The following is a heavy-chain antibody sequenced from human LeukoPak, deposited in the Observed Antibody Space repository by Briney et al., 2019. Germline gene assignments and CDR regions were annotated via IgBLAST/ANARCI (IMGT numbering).Heavy chain of an antibody. CDR3: ARDLSGSYLGVYYYYYMDV. Sequence: GGSLRLSCAASGFTFSSYWMHWVRQAPGKGLVWVSRINSDGSSTSYADSVKGRFTISRDNAKNTLYLQMNSLRAEDTAVYYCARDLSGSYLGVYYYYYMDVWGKGTTVTVSS. J-gene: IGHJ6*03. V-gene: IGHV3-74*01. CDR1: GFTFSSYW. D-gene: IGHD1-26*01. CDR2: INSDGSST.